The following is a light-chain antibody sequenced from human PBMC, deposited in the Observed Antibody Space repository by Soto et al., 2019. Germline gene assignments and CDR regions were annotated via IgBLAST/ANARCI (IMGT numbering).Light chain of an antibody. CDR1: SSDVGAYNY. V-gene: IGLV2-14*01. Sequence: QSVLTQPASVSGSPGQSITISCTGNSSDVGAYNYVSWYQQHPGKAPKLMIYDVSNRPSGVSNRFSGSKSGNTASLTISGLQAEDEADYYCSSYTTSSTLYVFGTGTKVTVL. CDR3: SSYTTSSTLYV. CDR2: DVS. J-gene: IGLJ1*01.